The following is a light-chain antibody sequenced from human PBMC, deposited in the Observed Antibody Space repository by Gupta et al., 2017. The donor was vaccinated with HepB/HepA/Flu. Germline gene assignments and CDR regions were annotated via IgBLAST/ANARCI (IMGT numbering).Light chain of an antibody. CDR3: QTWSGIQV. J-gene: IGLJ2*01. Sequence: QLVLTQSPSASASLGASVKLTCTLSSGHTSYAIAWHQQQPEKGPRYLMKVNSDGSHSKGDGIPDRFSGSSSGAERYLTISSLQSEDEADYHCQTWSGIQVFGGGTKLTVL. V-gene: IGLV4-69*01. CDR1: SGHTSYA. CDR2: VNSDGSH.